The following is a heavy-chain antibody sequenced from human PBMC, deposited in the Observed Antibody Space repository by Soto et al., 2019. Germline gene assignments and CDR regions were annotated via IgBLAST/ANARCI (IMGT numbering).Heavy chain of an antibody. J-gene: IGHJ4*02. CDR2: ISYDGSNK. CDR3: AKYRDPIVVVTADIGYYFDY. CDR1: GFTFSSYG. V-gene: IGHV3-30*18. D-gene: IGHD2-21*02. Sequence: QVQLVESGGGVVQPGRSLRLSCAASGFTFSSYGMHWVRQAPGKGLEWVAVISYDGSNKYYADSVKGRFTISRDNSKNTLYLQMNSLRADDTAVYYCAKYRDPIVVVTADIGYYFDYWGQGTLVTVSS.